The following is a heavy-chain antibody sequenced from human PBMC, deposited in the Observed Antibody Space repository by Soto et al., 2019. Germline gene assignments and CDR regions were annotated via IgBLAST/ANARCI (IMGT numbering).Heavy chain of an antibody. Sequence: EVQLVESGGGLVKPGGSLRLSCAASGFTFSTYSMNWVRQAPGKGLEWVSSISSSSDYIYYADSVKGRFTISRDNAKNSLYLQMNSLSDEDTAVYYCVSGGTTGTTATNWFDPWGQGTLVTVSS. J-gene: IGHJ5*02. CDR2: ISSSSDYI. V-gene: IGHV3-21*01. CDR1: GFTFSTYS. CDR3: VSGGTTGTTATNWFDP. D-gene: IGHD1-1*01.